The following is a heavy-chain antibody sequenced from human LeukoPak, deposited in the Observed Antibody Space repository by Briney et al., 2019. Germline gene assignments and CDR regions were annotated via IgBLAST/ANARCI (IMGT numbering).Heavy chain of an antibody. CDR2: ISHSGST. Sequence: SETLSLTCAVYGGSFSGYYWSWIRQPPGKGLEWIGEISHSGSTNYNPSLKSRVTISVDTSKNQFFLKLSSVTAADTAVYYCARNSYAENAFDIWGQGTMVTVSS. CDR3: ARNSYAENAFDI. CDR1: GGSFSGYY. D-gene: IGHD2-2*01. J-gene: IGHJ3*02. V-gene: IGHV4-34*01.